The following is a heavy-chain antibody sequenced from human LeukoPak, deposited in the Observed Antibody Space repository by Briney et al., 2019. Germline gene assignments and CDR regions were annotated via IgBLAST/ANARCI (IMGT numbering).Heavy chain of an antibody. CDR1: GYTFTGYY. CDR3: ARRAREYSHDAFDI. J-gene: IGHJ3*02. D-gene: IGHD5-18*01. CDR2: ISPNSGAT. Sequence: GASVKVSCKAAGYTFTGYYMHWVRQAPGQGLEWMGWISPNSGATNYAQKFQGRVTLTRDTSISTAYMELSRLRSDDTAVYYCARRAREYSHDAFDIWGQGTMVTVSS. V-gene: IGHV1-2*02.